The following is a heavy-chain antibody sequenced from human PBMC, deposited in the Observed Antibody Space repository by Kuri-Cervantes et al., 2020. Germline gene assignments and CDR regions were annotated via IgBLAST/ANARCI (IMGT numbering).Heavy chain of an antibody. CDR2: IYSGGST. J-gene: IGHJ4*01. Sequence: GGSLRLSCAASGLIVSSKYMSWVRQAPGKGLEWVAVIYSGGSTYYADSVKGRFTISRDNSKNTLYLQMNSLRAEDTAVYYCARPFEPFRAFDYWGQGTLVTVSS. V-gene: IGHV3-66*01. CDR1: GLIVSSKY. CDR3: ARPFEPFRAFDY. D-gene: IGHD2-21*01.